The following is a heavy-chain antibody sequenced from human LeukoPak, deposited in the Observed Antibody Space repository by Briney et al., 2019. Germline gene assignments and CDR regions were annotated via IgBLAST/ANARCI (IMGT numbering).Heavy chain of an antibody. J-gene: IGHJ4*02. CDR1: GFTFSSYS. V-gene: IGHV3-21*01. CDR2: ISSSSSYI. D-gene: IGHD6-13*01. CDR3: ARSSVLRIAAAGAFVY. Sequence: GGSLRLSCAASGFTFSSYSMNWVRQAPGKGLEWVSSISSSSSYIYYADSVKGRLTISRDNAKNSLYLQMNSLRAEDTAVYYCARSSVLRIAAAGAFVYWGQGTLVTVSS.